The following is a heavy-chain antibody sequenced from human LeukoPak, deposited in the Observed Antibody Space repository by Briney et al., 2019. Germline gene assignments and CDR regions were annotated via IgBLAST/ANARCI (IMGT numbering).Heavy chain of an antibody. D-gene: IGHD2-2*02. J-gene: IGHJ4*02. CDR2: IGTAGDT. V-gene: IGHV3-13*01. Sequence: GGSLRLSCAASGFTFSSYDMHWVRQATGKGLEWVSAIGTAGDTYYPGSVKGRFTISRENAKNSLYLQMNSLRAGDTAVYYCARAGEGYCSSTSCYTGGFDYWGQGTLVTVSS. CDR1: GFTFSSYD. CDR3: ARAGEGYCSSTSCYTGGFDY.